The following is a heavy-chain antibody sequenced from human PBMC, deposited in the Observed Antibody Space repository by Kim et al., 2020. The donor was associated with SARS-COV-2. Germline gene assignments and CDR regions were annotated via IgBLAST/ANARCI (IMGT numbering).Heavy chain of an antibody. CDR3: ASSVAGAYYYYGMDV. J-gene: IGHJ6*02. D-gene: IGHD6-19*01. Sequence: GGSLRRSCAASGFTFSSYAMHWVRQAPGKGLEWVAVISYDGSNKYYADSVKGRFTISRDNSKNTLYLQMNSLRAEDTAVYYCASSVAGAYYYYGMDVWG. CDR1: GFTFSSYA. V-gene: IGHV3-30*04. CDR2: ISYDGSNK.